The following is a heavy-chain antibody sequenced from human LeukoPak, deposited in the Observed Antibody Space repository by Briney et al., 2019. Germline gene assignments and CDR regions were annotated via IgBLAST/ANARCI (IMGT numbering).Heavy chain of an antibody. CDR1: GGSISSYY. Sequence: SETLSLTCTVSGGSISSYYWNWIRQPPGKGLEWIGYIYYSGSTNYNPSLKSRVTISVDTSKNQFSLKLSSVTTADTAVYYCARVSGYDWESFYDYWGQGTLVTVFS. J-gene: IGHJ4*02. D-gene: IGHD5-12*01. CDR3: ARVSGYDWESFYDY. CDR2: IYYSGST. V-gene: IGHV4-59*01.